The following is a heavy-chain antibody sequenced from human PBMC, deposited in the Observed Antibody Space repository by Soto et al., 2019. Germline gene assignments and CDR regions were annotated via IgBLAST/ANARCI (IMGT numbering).Heavy chain of an antibody. CDR3: TGVYCTSGTCYSGYFQH. CDR2: IRSKANDYAT. CDR1: GFTFSGST. V-gene: IGHV3-73*02. Sequence: EVQLVQSGGGLVKPGGSLKLSCAASGFTFSGSTVHWVRQASGEGLQWVGRIRSKANDYATTYIASVKGRFTISRDDSRNTAYLQMSILKTEDTAVYYCTGVYCTSGTCYSGYFQHWGQGALVTVFS. D-gene: IGHD2-15*01. J-gene: IGHJ1*01.